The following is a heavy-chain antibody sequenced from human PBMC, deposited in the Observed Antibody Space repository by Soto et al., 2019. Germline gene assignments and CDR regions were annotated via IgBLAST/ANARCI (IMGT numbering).Heavy chain of an antibody. D-gene: IGHD6-13*01. Sequence: ASVKVSCKASGYTFTGYYMNWVRQEPGQGLEWMGCLNPNRGGTNYAQKFHGWLTMTRDTSISTASMELSRLRSDDTAVYYCARESIPAHIAAAGTGYYYAMDVWGQGTTVTVSS. V-gene: IGHV1-2*04. J-gene: IGHJ6*02. CDR3: ARESIPAHIAAAGTGYYYAMDV. CDR1: GYTFTGYY. CDR2: LNPNRGGT.